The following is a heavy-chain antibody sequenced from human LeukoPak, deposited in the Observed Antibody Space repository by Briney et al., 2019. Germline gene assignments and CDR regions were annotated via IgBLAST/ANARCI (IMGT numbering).Heavy chain of an antibody. CDR3: ASQAQWPRYLDY. V-gene: IGHV1-46*01. J-gene: IGHJ4*02. CDR2: INPSGGST. Sequence: GASVNVSCKASGYAFTSYYMHWVRQARGQGREWVGIINPSGGSTSYAQKFQGRVTMTRDTFTSTVYMELSSLRSEDTAVYYCASQAQWPRYLDYWGQGTLVTVSP. D-gene: IGHD6-19*01. CDR1: GYAFTSYY.